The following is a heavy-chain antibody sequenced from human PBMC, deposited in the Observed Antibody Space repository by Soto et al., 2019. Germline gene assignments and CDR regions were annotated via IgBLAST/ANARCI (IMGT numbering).Heavy chain of an antibody. V-gene: IGHV3-7*03. CDR2: IKEDETEK. CDR3: ATEGYFRYFCDL. J-gene: IGHJ1*01. CDR1: GFTFSTYW. D-gene: IGHD3-22*01. Sequence: EVQLVESGGGLVQPGGSLRLSCAASGFTFSTYWMSWFRQAPGKGLEWVASIKEDETEKYYVGSVKGRFTISRDSAKNSLYLQMNSLRAEDTAVYYCATEGYFRYFCDLWGQGNLVTVSS.